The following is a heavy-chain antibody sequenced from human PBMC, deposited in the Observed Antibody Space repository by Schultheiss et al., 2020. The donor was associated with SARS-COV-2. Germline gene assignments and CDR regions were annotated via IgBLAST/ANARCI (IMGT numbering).Heavy chain of an antibody. CDR2: INPNSGGT. Sequence: ASVKVSCKASGYTFTGYYMHWVRQAPGQGLEWMGWINPNSGGTNYAQKFQGRVTMTRDTSISTAYMELSRLRSDDTAVYYCARGLGIVVVPAALYGNLWDYGMDVWGQGTTVTVSS. CDR1: GYTFTGYY. CDR3: ARGLGIVVVPAALYGNLWDYGMDV. D-gene: IGHD2-2*01. V-gene: IGHV1-2*02. J-gene: IGHJ6*02.